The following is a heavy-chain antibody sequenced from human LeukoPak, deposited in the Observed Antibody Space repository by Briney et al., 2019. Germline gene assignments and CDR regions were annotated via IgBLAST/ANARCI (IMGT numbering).Heavy chain of an antibody. CDR1: GFTFSDYY. CDR2: INSNGDNT. CDR3: RTFNH. D-gene: IGHD3/OR15-3a*01. V-gene: IGHV3-64D*06. J-gene: IGHJ4*02. Sequence: GGSLRLSCSVSGFTFSDYYMHWVRQAPGRGLEYVSAINSNGDNTYYADSVKGRFTISRDNFKNTLYLQMSSLRVADTAVYYCRTFNHWGQGILVTVSS.